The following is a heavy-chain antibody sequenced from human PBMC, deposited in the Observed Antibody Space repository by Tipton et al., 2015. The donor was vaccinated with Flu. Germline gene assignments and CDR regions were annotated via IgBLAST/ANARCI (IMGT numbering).Heavy chain of an antibody. CDR3: TRQVEAATRSSS. V-gene: IGHV4-39*07. CDR2: IFHSGTT. CDR1: GGSVDSTTYY. D-gene: IGHD2-15*01. Sequence: TLSLTCSVSGGSVDSTTYYWGWIRQPPGKGLEWIGSIFHSGTTYYDLSLQSRVTISLDTSKNQFSLKMKSVTVADTAVYYCTRQVEAATRSSSWGQGTLVTVSS. J-gene: IGHJ4*02.